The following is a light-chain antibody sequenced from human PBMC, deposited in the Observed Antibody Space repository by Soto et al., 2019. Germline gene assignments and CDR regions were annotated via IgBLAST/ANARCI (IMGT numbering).Light chain of an antibody. J-gene: IGLJ1*01. Sequence: QSALTQPASVSGSPGQSITISFTGTSSDVGGHNSVAWYQHNPGKAPKLMIYDVSNRPSGVSSRFAGSKSGNTSSLSISGRQAEDEADYYCSSYTISSTLVFGTGTKLTVL. V-gene: IGLV2-14*01. CDR3: SSYTISSTLV. CDR1: SSDVGGHNS. CDR2: DVS.